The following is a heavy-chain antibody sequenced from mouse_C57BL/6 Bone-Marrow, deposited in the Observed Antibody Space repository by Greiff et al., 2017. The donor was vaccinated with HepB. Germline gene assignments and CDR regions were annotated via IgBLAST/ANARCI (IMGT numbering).Heavy chain of an antibody. V-gene: IGHV1-81*01. CDR1: GYTFTSYG. J-gene: IGHJ3*01. Sequence: VHLVESGAELARPGASVKLSCKASGYTFTSYGISWVKQRTGQGLEWIGEIYPRSGNTYYNEKFKGKATLTADKSSSTAYMELRSLTSEDSAVYFCARPQLGRIAYWGQGTLVTVSA. CDR3: ARPQLGRIAY. D-gene: IGHD4-1*02. CDR2: IYPRSGNT.